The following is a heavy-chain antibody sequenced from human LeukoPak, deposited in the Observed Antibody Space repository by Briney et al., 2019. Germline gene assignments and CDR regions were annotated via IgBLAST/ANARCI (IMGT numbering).Heavy chain of an antibody. V-gene: IGHV1-2*02. CDR3: ARVRYRLAETYIDY. CDR1: GYTFTSYY. D-gene: IGHD3-16*01. J-gene: IGHJ4*02. CDR2: IDPDSGGT. Sequence: WASVKVSCKASGYTFTSYYMHWVRQAPGQGLEWMGWIDPDSGGTNYAQKFQGRVTMTRDTSISTAYMELSRLRSDDTAVFYCARVRYRLAETYIDYWGQGTLVTVSS.